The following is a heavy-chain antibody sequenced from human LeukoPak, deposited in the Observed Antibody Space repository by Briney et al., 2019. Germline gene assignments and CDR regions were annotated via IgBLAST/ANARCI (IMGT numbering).Heavy chain of an antibody. Sequence: SETLSLTCTVSGGSISSISYSWAWIRHPPGKGLEWFASMYYSGSTYYNPSLKSRVTISVDTYKNQFSLKLSSVTAADTAVYYCARFSIGWYTGGGGYDPWGQGTLVTVSS. D-gene: IGHD6-19*01. CDR1: GGSISSISYS. V-gene: IGHV4-39*01. CDR3: ARFSIGWYTGGGGYDP. CDR2: MYYSGST. J-gene: IGHJ5*02.